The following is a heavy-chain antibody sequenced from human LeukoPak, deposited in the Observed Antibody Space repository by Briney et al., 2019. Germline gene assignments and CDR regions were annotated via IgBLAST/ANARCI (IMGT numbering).Heavy chain of an antibody. J-gene: IGHJ5*01. D-gene: IGHD3-10*01. CDR3: ARAERRINLARGVFGSHFDS. V-gene: IGHV4-34*01. CDR1: GGSFSRPF. CDR2: IDHSGRT. Sequence: PSETLSLTCAVSGGSFSRPFWSWIRQTPGKGLEWIGEIDHSGRTDYNPSLEGRVTMPVDTSKNQFSLRLTSVTAADTAVYFCARAERRINLARGVFGSHFDSWGQGTLVSVSS.